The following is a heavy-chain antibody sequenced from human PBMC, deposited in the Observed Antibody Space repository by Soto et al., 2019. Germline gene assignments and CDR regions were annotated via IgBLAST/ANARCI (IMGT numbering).Heavy chain of an antibody. CDR2: IRSKAYGGTT. V-gene: IGHV3-49*04. J-gene: IGHJ3*02. CDR1: GFTFSTYA. CDR3: TRSGIAVALVAFDI. D-gene: IGHD6-19*01. Sequence: GGSLRLSCAASGFTFSTYAMSWVRQAPGKGLEWVGFIRSKAYGGTTEYAASVKGRFTISRDGSKSIAYLQMNSLKTEDTAVYYCTRSGIAVALVAFDIWGQGTMVTVSS.